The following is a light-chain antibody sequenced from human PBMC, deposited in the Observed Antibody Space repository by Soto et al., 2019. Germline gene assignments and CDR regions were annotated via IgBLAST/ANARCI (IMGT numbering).Light chain of an antibody. J-gene: IGLJ1*01. Sequence: QSALTQPPSASGSPGQSVTISCTGTSSDVGGYNYVSWYQQHPGKAPKLIISEVSKRPSGVPDRLSGSKSGSTASLTVSGLQAEDEADYYCTSHAGSNNYVFGTGTKVTVL. V-gene: IGLV2-8*01. CDR2: EVS. CDR1: SSDVGGYNY. CDR3: TSHAGSNNYV.